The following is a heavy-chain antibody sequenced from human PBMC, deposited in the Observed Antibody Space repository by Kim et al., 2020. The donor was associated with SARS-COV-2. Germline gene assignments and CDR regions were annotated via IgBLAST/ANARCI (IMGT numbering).Heavy chain of an antibody. V-gene: IGHV3-9*01. CDR1: GFTFDDYA. Sequence: GGSLRLSCAASGFTFDDYAMHWVRQAPGKGLEWVSGISWNSGSIGYADSVKGRFTISRDNAKNSLYLQMNSLRAEDTALYYCAKGRAWFGDYYYGMDVWGQGTTVTVSS. CDR3: AKGRAWFGDYYYGMDV. D-gene: IGHD3-10*01. CDR2: ISWNSGSI. J-gene: IGHJ6*02.